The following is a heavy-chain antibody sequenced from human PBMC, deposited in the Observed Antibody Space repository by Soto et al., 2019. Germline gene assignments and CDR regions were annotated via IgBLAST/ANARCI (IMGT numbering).Heavy chain of an antibody. CDR2: MNPNSGNT. V-gene: IGHV1-8*01. D-gene: IGHD2-2*01. CDR1: GYSFTSYD. CDR3: VRTQCSSTSCFEGY. Sequence: QVQLVQSGAEVKKPGASVKVACKASGYSFTSYDINWVRQATGQGLEWMGWMNPNSGNTGYAQTFQGRVTMNMNTSTSTAYMELASLRSEDTAVYYCVRTQCSSTSCFEGYWGQGTLVTVSS. J-gene: IGHJ4*02.